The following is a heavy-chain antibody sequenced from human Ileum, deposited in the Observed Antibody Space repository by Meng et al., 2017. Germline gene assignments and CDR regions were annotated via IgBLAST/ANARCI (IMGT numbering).Heavy chain of an antibody. J-gene: IGHJ5*02. CDR1: GFTFSSYE. V-gene: IGHV3-48*03. CDR3: ARKKPGTAHFDP. Sequence: GGSLRLSCAASGFTFSSYEMNWIRQAPGKGLEWISYISGSGSSIYYADSVKGRFTISSDNAKDSLFLQMNSLEAEDKAVYFCARKKPGTAHFDPWGQGTLVTVSS. CDR2: ISGSGSSI.